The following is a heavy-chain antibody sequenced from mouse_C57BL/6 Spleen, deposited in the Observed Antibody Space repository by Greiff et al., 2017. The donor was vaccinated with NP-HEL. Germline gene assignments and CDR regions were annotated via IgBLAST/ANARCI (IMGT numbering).Heavy chain of an antibody. CDR2: IWSGGST. CDR1: GFSLTNYG. J-gene: IGHJ4*01. Sequence: QVQLKQSGPGLVQPSQSLSITCTVSGFSLTNYGVHWVRQSPGKGLEWLGVIWSGGSTDYNAAFISRLSISKDNSKSQVFFKMNSLQADDTAIYYCASYDYEIYYAMDYWGQGTSVTVSS. D-gene: IGHD2-4*01. V-gene: IGHV2-2*01. CDR3: ASYDYEIYYAMDY.